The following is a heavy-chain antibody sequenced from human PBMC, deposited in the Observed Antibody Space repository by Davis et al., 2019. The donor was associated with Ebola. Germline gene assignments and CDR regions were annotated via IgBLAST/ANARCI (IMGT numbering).Heavy chain of an antibody. V-gene: IGHV4-34*01. J-gene: IGHJ6*02. Sequence: MPSETLSLTCAVYSGSFSGYYWSWIRQPPGKGLEWIGEINHSGSTNYNPSLKSRVTITVETSKNQFSLKLSSVTAADTAVYYCARVWGSYRNEYYYYYGMDVWGQGTTVTVSS. CDR2: INHSGST. CDR3: ARVWGSYRNEYYYYYGMDV. D-gene: IGHD3-16*02. CDR1: SGSFSGYY.